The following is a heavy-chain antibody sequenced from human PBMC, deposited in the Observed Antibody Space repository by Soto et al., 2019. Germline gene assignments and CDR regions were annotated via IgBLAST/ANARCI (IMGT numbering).Heavy chain of an antibody. CDR1: GFVSTNHN. J-gene: IGHJ4*02. CDR2: INAGNGNT. Sequence: QAHLVQSGTEVKMPGDSVHVSCKASGFVSTNHNFHWVRQAPGQSLEWMGRINAGNGNTQYSQNFQGRVTFTSDPSASTAFMELTNLRFEDRAMYYCASDYGSNWRLWGQGTLVSVSS. D-gene: IGHD6-19*01. CDR3: ASDYGSNWRL. V-gene: IGHV1-3*01.